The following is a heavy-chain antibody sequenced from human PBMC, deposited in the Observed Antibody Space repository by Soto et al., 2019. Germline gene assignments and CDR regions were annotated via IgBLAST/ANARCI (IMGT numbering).Heavy chain of an antibody. CDR1: GGSISSSSYY. Sequence: SETLSLTCTVSGGSISSSSYYWGWIRQPPGKGLEWIGSIYYSGSTYYNPSLKSRVTISVDTSKNQFSLKLSSVTAADTAVYYCAREGQYQLLLSPYYFDYWGQGTLVTVSS. V-gene: IGHV4-39*02. CDR3: AREGQYQLLLSPYYFDY. J-gene: IGHJ4*02. CDR2: IYYSGST. D-gene: IGHD2-2*01.